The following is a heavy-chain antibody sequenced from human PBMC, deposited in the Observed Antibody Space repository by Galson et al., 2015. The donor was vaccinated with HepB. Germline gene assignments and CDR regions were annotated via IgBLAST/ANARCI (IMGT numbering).Heavy chain of an antibody. J-gene: IGHJ6*02. CDR3: ATAILSGPLDV. D-gene: IGHD2/OR15-2a*01. CDR1: GDSISSGSFS. CDR2: ISYTGIT. V-gene: IGHV4-31*03. Sequence: TLSLTCTVSGDSISSGSFSWSWIRQQPGRGLEWIGNISYTGITNYNPSLKSRVSISVDTSKNEFSLNLNSVTAADTAVYYCATAILSGPLDVWGQGTTVTVSS.